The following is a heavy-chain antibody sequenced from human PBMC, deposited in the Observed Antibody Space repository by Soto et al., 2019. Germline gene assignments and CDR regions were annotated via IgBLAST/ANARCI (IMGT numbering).Heavy chain of an antibody. V-gene: IGHV4-61*01. J-gene: IGHJ5*02. CDR1: GGSVSSGSYY. CDR3: ARGIVGATTTRTYNWFDP. CDR2: IYHTGST. Sequence: ETLSLTCTVSGGSVSSGSYYWSWIRQPPGKGLEWIGYIYHTGSTNYNPSLKSRVTISVDTSKNQFSLKLSSVTAADTAVYYCARGIVGATTTRTYNWFDPWGQGTLVTVSS. D-gene: IGHD1-26*01.